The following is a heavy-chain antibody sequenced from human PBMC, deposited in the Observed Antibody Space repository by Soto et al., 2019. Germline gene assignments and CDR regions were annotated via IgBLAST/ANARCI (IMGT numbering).Heavy chain of an antibody. CDR2: INSDGSSS. J-gene: IGHJ6*02. Sequence: PGGSLRLSCAASGFTFSNDWINWVRQAPGKGLVWVSRINSDGSSSTYADSVRGRFTISRDNAKNTLYLQMNSLRAEDTAVYYCARDFYYAMDVWDQGTTVTVSS. V-gene: IGHV3-74*01. CDR1: GFTFSNDW. CDR3: ARDFYYAMDV.